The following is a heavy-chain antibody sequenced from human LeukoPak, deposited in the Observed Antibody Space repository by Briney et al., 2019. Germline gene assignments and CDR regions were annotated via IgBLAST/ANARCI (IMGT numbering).Heavy chain of an antibody. D-gene: IGHD6-13*01. J-gene: IGHJ5*02. V-gene: IGHV1-46*01. CDR2: INPSGGST. Sequence: GASVKVSCKASGYTFTSYYIHWVRQAPGQGLEWMGMINPSGGSTTYAQKFQGRVTLTRDMSTSTVNMELSSLRSEDTAVYYCARGRPTTSIAAAGVNWFDPWGQGTLVTVSS. CDR1: GYTFTSYY. CDR3: ARGRPTTSIAAAGVNWFDP.